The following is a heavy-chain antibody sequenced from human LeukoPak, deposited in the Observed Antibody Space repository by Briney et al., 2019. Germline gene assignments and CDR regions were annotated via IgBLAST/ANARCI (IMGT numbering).Heavy chain of an antibody. V-gene: IGHV1-2*02. CDR3: ASSGYLAGGDAFDI. D-gene: IGHD3-22*01. CDR1: GYTFTGYY. J-gene: IGHJ3*02. Sequence: GASVKVSCKASGYTFTGYYMHWVRQAPGQGLEWMGWINPNSSGTNYAQKFQGRVTMTRDTSISTAYMELSRLRSDDTAVYYCASSGYLAGGDAFDIWGQGTMVTVSS. CDR2: INPNSSGT.